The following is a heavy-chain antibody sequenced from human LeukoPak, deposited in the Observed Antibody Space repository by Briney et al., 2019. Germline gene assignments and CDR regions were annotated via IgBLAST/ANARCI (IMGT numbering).Heavy chain of an antibody. CDR2: IYYSGST. CDR3: ARTPRDIVVVPAAPVYYMDV. CDR1: GGSISSSYSY. D-gene: IGHD2-2*01. Sequence: SETLSLTCTVSGGSISSSYSYWGWIRQPPGKGLEWIGNIYYSGSTYYNPSLKSRVTISVDTSKNHFSLKLSSVTAADTAVYYCARTPRDIVVVPAAPVYYMDVWGKGTTVTVSS. J-gene: IGHJ6*03. V-gene: IGHV4-39*07.